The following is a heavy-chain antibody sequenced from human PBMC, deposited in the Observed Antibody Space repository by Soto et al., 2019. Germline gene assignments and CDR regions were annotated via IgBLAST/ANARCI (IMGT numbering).Heavy chain of an antibody. V-gene: IGHV3-11*01. CDR1: GFTFSDFF. CDR3: AKEIPYCSGGSCYGFFDY. J-gene: IGHJ4*02. D-gene: IGHD2-15*01. Sequence: GGSLRLSCAASGFTFSDFFMSWVRQAPGKGLEWIAYISGSGSTIRYADPVKGRITISRDNAKNSLYLQMNSLRAEDTALYYCAKEIPYCSGGSCYGFFDYWGQGTLVTVSS. CDR2: ISGSGSTI.